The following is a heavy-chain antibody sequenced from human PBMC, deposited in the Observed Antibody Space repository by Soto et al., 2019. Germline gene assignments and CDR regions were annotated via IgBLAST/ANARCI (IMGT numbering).Heavy chain of an antibody. CDR2: INAYNGNT. Sequence: GASVKVSCKASGYTFTSYGISWVRQAPGQGLEWMGWINAYNGNTNYAQKLQGRVTMTTDTSTSTAYMELRSLRSDDTAVYYCARSLWKQLDPDDAFDIWGQGTMVTVSS. D-gene: IGHD6-13*01. V-gene: IGHV1-18*01. CDR3: ARSLWKQLDPDDAFDI. J-gene: IGHJ3*02. CDR1: GYTFTSYG.